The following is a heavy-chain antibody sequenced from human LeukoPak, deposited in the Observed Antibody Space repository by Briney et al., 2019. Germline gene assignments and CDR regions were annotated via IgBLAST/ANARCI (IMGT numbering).Heavy chain of an antibody. D-gene: IGHD5-18*01. CDR1: GYTFTNYG. J-gene: IGHJ4*02. CDR2: ISAYNGNT. Sequence: ASVKVSCKTSGYTFTNYGISWVRQAPGQGLERMGWISAYNGNTNYAQKLQGRVTMTTDTSTSTAYMELRSLKSDDTAVYYCARAERTAITHDHWGQGTLVTVSS. V-gene: IGHV1-18*01. CDR3: ARAERTAITHDH.